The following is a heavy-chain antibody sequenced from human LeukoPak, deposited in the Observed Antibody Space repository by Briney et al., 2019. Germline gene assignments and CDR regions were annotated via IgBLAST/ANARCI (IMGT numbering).Heavy chain of an antibody. Sequence: ASVKVSCKASGYAFTTFYMHWVRQAPGQGLEWMGIINPSDGSTTYGQKFQGRLTMTSDTSTSTVYMELSSLRSEDTAVYCCARAYSNHLDFWGQGTLVTVPS. CDR3: ARAYSNHLDF. D-gene: IGHD4-11*01. CDR2: INPSDGST. CDR1: GYAFTTFY. J-gene: IGHJ4*02. V-gene: IGHV1-46*01.